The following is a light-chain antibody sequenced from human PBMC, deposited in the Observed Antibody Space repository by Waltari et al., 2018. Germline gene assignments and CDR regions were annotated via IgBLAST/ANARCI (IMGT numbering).Light chain of an antibody. CDR2: GAS. CDR3: QQRANWPYT. Sequence: DIVMTQSPDSLAVSLGERVTINCKSSQSVLYSSNSQNYLAWYQQKPGQPPMLVISGASAQEAGVPDRFGGSESGTDFTLTISSLEPEDFAVYYCQQRANWPYTFGRGTELEIK. V-gene: IGKV4-1*01. CDR1: QSVLYSSNSQNY. J-gene: IGKJ2*01.